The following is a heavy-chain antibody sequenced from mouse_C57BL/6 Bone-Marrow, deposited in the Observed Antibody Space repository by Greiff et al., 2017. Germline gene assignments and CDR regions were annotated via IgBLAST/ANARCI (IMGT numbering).Heavy chain of an antibody. CDR3: ARHENYYSNYEAY. V-gene: IGHV5-6*01. Sequence: DVQLQESGGDLVKPGGSLKLSCAASGFTFSSYGMSWVRQTPDKRLEWVATISSGGSYTYYPDSVKGRFTISRDNAKNTLYLQMSSLKSEDTAMYYCARHENYYSNYEAYWGQGTLVTVSA. CDR2: ISSGGSYT. D-gene: IGHD2-5*01. J-gene: IGHJ3*01. CDR1: GFTFSSYG.